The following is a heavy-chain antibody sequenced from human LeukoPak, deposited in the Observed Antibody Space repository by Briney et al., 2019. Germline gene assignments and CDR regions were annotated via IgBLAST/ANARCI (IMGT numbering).Heavy chain of an antibody. CDR2: ISHDGNNK. V-gene: IGHV3-30*04. D-gene: IGHD3-10*01. CDR3: ARDASYYYASDY. Sequence: GGSLRLSCAASGFTFSSYAMHWVRQAPGKGLEWVAVISHDGNNKYYAGSVKGRFTISRDNSKNTLYLQMNSLRAEDTAVYYCARDASYYYASDYWGQGTLVTVSS. CDR1: GFTFSSYA. J-gene: IGHJ4*02.